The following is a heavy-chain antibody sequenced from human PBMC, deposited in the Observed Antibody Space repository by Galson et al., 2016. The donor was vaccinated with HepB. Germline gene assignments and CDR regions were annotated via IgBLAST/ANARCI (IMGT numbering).Heavy chain of an antibody. CDR3: AKTGGIAARPGNWYFDL. CDR1: GFSVSSKR. CDR2: IHSGGAT. J-gene: IGHJ2*01. Sequence: SLRLSCAASGFSVSSKRVSWVRQAPGKGLEWVSVIHSGGATYYADSVKGRFTISRDNAKNSLYLQMNSLRAEDTALYYCAKTGGIAARPGNWYFDLWGRCTPVTGSS. V-gene: IGHV3-53*05. D-gene: IGHD6-6*01.